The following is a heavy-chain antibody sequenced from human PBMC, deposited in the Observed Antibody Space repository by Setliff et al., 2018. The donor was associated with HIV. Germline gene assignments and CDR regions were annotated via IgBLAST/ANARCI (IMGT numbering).Heavy chain of an antibody. CDR2: IFYSGIT. CDR3: ARSKTFYDFWGGYYTHGAFKI. CDR1: GGSISSGSYY. J-gene: IGHJ3*02. V-gene: IGHV4-39*01. D-gene: IGHD3-3*01. Sequence: SETLSLTCTVSGGSISSGSYYWSWIRQHPGKGLEWIGSIFYSGITYYNPSLKSRVTISVDTSKNQFSLNLTSVTAADTAVYYCARSKTFYDFWGGYYTHGAFKIWGLGTMVTVSS.